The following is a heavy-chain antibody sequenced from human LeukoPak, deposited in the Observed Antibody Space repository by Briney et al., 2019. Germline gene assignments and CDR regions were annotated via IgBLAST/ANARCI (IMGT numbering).Heavy chain of an antibody. CDR2: IYYSGST. J-gene: IGHJ4*02. D-gene: IGHD2-15*01. V-gene: IGHV4-31*03. Sequence: SETLSLTCTVSGGSISSGGYYWSWIRQHPGKGLDWIGYIYYSGSTYYNPSLKSRVTISVDTSKNQFSLKLSSVTAADTAVYYCARGGGVVVAATADYWGQGTLVTVSS. CDR3: ARGGGVVVAATADY. CDR1: GGSISSGGYY.